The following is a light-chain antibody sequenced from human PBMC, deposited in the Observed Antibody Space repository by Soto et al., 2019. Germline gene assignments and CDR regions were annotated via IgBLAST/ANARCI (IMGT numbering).Light chain of an antibody. Sequence: QSVLAQPRSVSGSPGQSVAISCTGTSSDVGGYNYVSWYQQHPGKAPKLMIYDVSKRPSGVPDHFSGSKSGNTASLTISGLQAEDEADYYCSSYAGSYTFVFGTGTKVTVL. CDR2: DVS. CDR3: SSYAGSYTFV. J-gene: IGLJ1*01. V-gene: IGLV2-11*01. CDR1: SSDVGGYNY.